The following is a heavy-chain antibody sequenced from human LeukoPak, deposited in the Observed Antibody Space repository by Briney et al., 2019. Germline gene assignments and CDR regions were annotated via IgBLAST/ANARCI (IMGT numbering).Heavy chain of an antibody. CDR1: GYTFTGYY. J-gene: IGHJ4*02. CDR3: ARGGRVDILTGYPDY. Sequence: ASVKVSCKASGYTFTGYYMHWVRQAPGQGLEWMGRINPNSGGTNYAQKFQGRVTMTTDTSISTAYMELSRLRSDDTAVYYCARGGRVDILTGYPDYWGQGTLVTVSS. V-gene: IGHV1-2*06. D-gene: IGHD3-9*01. CDR2: INPNSGGT.